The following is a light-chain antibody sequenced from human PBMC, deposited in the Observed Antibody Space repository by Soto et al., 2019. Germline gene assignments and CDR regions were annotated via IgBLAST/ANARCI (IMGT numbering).Light chain of an antibody. Sequence: DIQMTQSPSSLSASVGDRVTITCRASQSISSSLNWYQQKPGKAPKLLIYAASSLQSGVPSRFSGSGSGTDFTLAISSLQPEDFATYYCQHSYSMRTLGQGTKVDI. CDR1: QSISSS. J-gene: IGKJ1*01. CDR2: AAS. CDR3: QHSYSMRT. V-gene: IGKV1-39*01.